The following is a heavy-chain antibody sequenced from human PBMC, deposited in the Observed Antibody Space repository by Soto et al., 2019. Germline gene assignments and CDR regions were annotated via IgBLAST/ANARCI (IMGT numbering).Heavy chain of an antibody. J-gene: IGHJ6*02. CDR1: GFTVSSNY. CDR2: IYSGGST. V-gene: IGHV3-53*04. CDR3: ATSLGIAAAGHYYYYGMDV. Sequence: GGSLRLSCAASGFTVSSNYMSWVRQAPGKGLEWVSVIYSGGSTYYADSVKGRFTISRHNSKNTLYLQMNSLRAEDTAVYYCATSLGIAAAGHYYYYGMDVWGQETTVTVSS. D-gene: IGHD6-13*01.